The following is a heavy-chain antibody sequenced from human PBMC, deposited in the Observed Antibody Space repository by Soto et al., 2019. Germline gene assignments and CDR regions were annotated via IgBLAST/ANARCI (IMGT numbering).Heavy chain of an antibody. J-gene: IGHJ4*02. V-gene: IGHV3-72*01. CDR2: IRKKTNSYTT. D-gene: IGHD4-17*01. CDR3: TTVTTVDYYFDY. CDR1: GLTFSDRY. Sequence: GGSLRLSCAASGLTFSDRYMDWVRQAPGKGLEWVGRIRKKTNSYTTEYAASVKGRFIISRDGSTNSLYLQMSSLKTEDTAVYYCTTVTTVDYYFDYWGQGTLVTVSS.